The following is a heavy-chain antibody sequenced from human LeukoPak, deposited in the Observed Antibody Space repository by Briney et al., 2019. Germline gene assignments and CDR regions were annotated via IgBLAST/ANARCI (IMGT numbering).Heavy chain of an antibody. D-gene: IGHD3-9*01. J-gene: IGHJ5*02. CDR1: GGPMISYY. V-gene: IGHV4-59*01. CDR2: IYYSGST. Sequence: SETLSLTCTDSGGPMISYYWSWIRQPPGKGLEWIGYIYYSGSTNYNPSLRSRVTISVDTSKNQFSLKLSSVTAADTAVYYCARDILTGYSNWFDPWGQGTLVTVSS. CDR3: ARDILTGYSNWFDP.